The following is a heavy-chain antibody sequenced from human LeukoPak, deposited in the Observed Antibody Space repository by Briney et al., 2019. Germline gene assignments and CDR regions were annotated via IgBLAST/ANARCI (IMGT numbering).Heavy chain of an antibody. CDR2: IYRDDTT. Sequence: GGSLRLSCAASGFTVSTNYMSWVRQAPGKGLEWVSVIYRDDTTYYADSVKGRFTISRDNSKNTLYLQMSSLRAEDTAVYYCARFDDSSGYYWGQGTLVTVSS. J-gene: IGHJ4*02. D-gene: IGHD3-22*01. V-gene: IGHV3-53*01. CDR1: GFTVSTNY. CDR3: ARFDDSSGYY.